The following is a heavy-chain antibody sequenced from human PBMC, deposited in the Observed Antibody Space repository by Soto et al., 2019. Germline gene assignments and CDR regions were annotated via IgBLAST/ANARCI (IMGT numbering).Heavy chain of an antibody. J-gene: IGHJ1*01. CDR3: TTGSSSWYGPAEYFQH. CDR1: GFTFSNAW. V-gene: IGHV3-15*01. Sequence: GGSLRLSCAASGFTFSNAWMSWVRQAPGKGLEWVGRIKSKTDGGTTDYAAPVKGRFTISRDDSKNTLYLQMNSLKTEDTAVYYCTTGSSSWYGPAEYFQHWGQGTLVTVSS. CDR2: IKSKTDGGTT. D-gene: IGHD6-13*01.